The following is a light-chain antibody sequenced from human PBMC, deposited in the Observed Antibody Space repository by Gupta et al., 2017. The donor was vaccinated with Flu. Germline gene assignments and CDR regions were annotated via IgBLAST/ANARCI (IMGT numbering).Light chain of an antibody. CDR3: AAWDDSMNGHYV. J-gene: IGLJ1*01. CDR1: SSNIGSNN. V-gene: IGLV1-44*01. CDR2: GNS. Sequence: QSVLAQPPSASATPGQRVTLSCSVSSSNIGSNNVNWYQQVPGTAPNLLIYGNSQRPSGVPARYSGSKAGNAASRAISGLKSEDEADYYCAAWDDSMNGHYVFGTGTKVTAL.